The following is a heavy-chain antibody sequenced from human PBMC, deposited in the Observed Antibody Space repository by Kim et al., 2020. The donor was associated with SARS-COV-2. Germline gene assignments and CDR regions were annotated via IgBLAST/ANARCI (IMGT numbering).Heavy chain of an antibody. Sequence: TYCTPSLKSRVTLSVATSKNQFCLKRSSVTAADPAVYYCARDHRGYWFDPWGQGTLVTVSS. J-gene: IGHJ5*02. D-gene: IGHD3-10*01. V-gene: IGHV4-31*02. CDR3: ARDHRGYWFDP. CDR2: T.